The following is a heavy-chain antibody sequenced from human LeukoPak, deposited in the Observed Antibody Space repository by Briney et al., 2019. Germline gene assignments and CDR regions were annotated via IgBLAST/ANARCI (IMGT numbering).Heavy chain of an antibody. Sequence: GASLKVSCKASGYTFTSYGISWVRQAPGQGLEWMGWISAYNGNTNYAQKLQGRVTMTTDTSTSTAYMELRSLRSDDTAVYYCARGGSLGYCSSTSCYAPDYWGQGTLVTVSS. J-gene: IGHJ4*02. V-gene: IGHV1-18*01. CDR2: ISAYNGNT. CDR3: ARGGSLGYCSSTSCYAPDY. CDR1: GYTFTSYG. D-gene: IGHD2-2*01.